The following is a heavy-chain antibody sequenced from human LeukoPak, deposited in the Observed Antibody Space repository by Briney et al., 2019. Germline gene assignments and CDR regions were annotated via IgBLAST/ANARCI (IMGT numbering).Heavy chain of an antibody. CDR2: IYHRGST. CDR3: SRRGWDILFDF. D-gene: IGHD1-26*01. Sequence: SETLSLTCTVSGDSFSSNSYYWGWLRQTPGKGLEWIGSIYHRGSTYYNPSLKSRVTISVDTSKNQFSLKMRSVTAADTAVYYCSRRGWDILFDFWGQGTLVTVSS. CDR1: GDSFSSNSYY. V-gene: IGHV4-39*01. J-gene: IGHJ4*02.